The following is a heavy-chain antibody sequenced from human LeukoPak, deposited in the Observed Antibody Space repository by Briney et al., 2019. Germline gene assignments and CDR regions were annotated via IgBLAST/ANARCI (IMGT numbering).Heavy chain of an antibody. CDR1: GGSISSSSYY. J-gene: IGHJ6*03. CDR2: IYYSGST. CDR3: ARGGCSGGSCYLIHYYYMDV. Sequence: SETLSLTCTVSGGSISSSSYYWGWIRQPPGKGLEWIGSIYYSGSTYYNPSLKSRVTISVDTSKNQFSLKLSSVTAADTAVYYCARGGCSGGSCYLIHYYYMDVWGKGTTVTVSS. V-gene: IGHV4-39*07. D-gene: IGHD2-15*01.